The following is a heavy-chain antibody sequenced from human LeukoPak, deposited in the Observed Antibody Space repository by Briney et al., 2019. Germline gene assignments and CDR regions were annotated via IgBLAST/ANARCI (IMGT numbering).Heavy chain of an antibody. CDR3: VLYHLREFGVITGFDS. Sequence: GASVKVSCTVSAYSKNEFYRHWVRQAPGKGLEWMGGFDPQEGKSIYAQKFQGRVSMTDDTIADTVFMELRSLTSEDTAVYYCVLYHLREFGVITGFDSWGQGTLVTVSS. J-gene: IGHJ5*01. D-gene: IGHD3-16*01. V-gene: IGHV1-24*01. CDR1: AYSKNEFY. CDR2: FDPQEGKS.